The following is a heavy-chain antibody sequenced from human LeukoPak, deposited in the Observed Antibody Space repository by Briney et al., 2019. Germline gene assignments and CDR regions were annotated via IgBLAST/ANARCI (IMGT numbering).Heavy chain of an antibody. Sequence: PSETLSLTCAVYGGSFSGYYWSWIRQPPGKGLEWIGENNHRGSTKYNPSLKSRVTISVDTSKNQFSLRLSSVTAADTAVYYCARGSDSGYVYWGQGTLVTVSS. V-gene: IGHV4-34*01. CDR1: GGSFSGYY. CDR3: ARGSDSGYVY. CDR2: NNHRGST. D-gene: IGHD5-12*01. J-gene: IGHJ4*02.